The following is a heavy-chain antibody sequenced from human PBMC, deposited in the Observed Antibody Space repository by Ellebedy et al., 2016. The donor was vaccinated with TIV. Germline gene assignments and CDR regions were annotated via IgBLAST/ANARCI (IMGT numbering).Heavy chain of an antibody. J-gene: IGHJ6*02. D-gene: IGHD6-6*01. CDR1: GGSFSGYY. CDR2: INHSGST. V-gene: IGHV4-34*01. Sequence: MPGGSLRLSCAVYGGSFSGYYWSWIRQPPGKGLEWIGEINHSGSTNYNPSLKSRVSISLDTSKNQFSLKLRSVPAADTAVYFCARVVVSHFIVALPDYAMDVWGQGTTVTVSS. CDR3: ARVVVSHFIVALPDYAMDV.